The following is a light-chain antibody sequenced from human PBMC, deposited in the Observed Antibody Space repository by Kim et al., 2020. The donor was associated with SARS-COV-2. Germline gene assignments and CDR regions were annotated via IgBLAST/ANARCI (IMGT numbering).Light chain of an antibody. CDR2: GND. V-gene: IGLV1-44*01. Sequence: GQRVTLSCSGSASNIGRNSASWYQKLPGTAPKVLIFGNDNRPSGVPDRFSGSKSGTSASLAISGLQSEDEADYYCAGWDDSLNGYVFGTGTKVTVL. J-gene: IGLJ1*01. CDR3: AGWDDSLNGYV. CDR1: ASNIGRNS.